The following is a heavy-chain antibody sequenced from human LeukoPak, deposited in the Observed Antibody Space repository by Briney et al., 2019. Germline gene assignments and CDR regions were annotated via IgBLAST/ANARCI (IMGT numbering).Heavy chain of an antibody. CDR3: ASYPRYSSSPPFDY. CDR1: GYTFTGYY. V-gene: IGHV1-2*02. J-gene: IGHJ4*02. Sequence: HAASVKVSCKASGYTFTGYYMHWVRQAPGQGLEWIGWINPNTGGTNYAQKFQGRVTMTRDTTISTAYMELSRLTSDDTAIYYCASYPRYSSSPPFDYWGQGTLVTVSS. CDR2: INPNTGGT. D-gene: IGHD6-19*01.